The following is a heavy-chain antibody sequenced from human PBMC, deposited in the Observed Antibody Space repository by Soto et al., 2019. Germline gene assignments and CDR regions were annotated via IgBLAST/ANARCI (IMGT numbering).Heavy chain of an antibody. J-gene: IGHJ5*02. V-gene: IGHV1-69*06. CDR3: ARDHVAIKTEAGRSGWFDP. CDR1: GGTFKTYV. D-gene: IGHD2-21*01. Sequence: QVQLVQSGAEVKKPGSSVNVSCKASGGTFKTYVITWVRQAPGQGLEWMGGIIPLFVTTTYAPKFQGRVTISADKSTNTVYMEMSSLRSDDTAVYYCARDHVAIKTEAGRSGWFDPWGQGTLVTVSS. CDR2: IIPLFVTT.